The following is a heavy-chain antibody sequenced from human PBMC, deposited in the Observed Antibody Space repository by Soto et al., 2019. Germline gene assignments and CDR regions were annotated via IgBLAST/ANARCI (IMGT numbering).Heavy chain of an antibody. CDR1: GGSISSGGYY. V-gene: IGHV4-31*03. CDR2: IYYSGST. D-gene: IGHD2-15*01. Sequence: SETLSLTCTVSGGSISSGGYYWSWIRQHPGKGLEWIGYIYYSGSTYYNPSLKSRVTISVDTSKNQFSLKLSSVTAADTAVYYCARDKPLLHEGGGYYYGMDVWGQGTTVTVSS. J-gene: IGHJ6*02. CDR3: ARDKPLLHEGGGYYYGMDV.